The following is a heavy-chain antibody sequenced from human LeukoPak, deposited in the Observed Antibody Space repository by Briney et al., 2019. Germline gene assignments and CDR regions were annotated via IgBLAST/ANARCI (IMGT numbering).Heavy chain of an antibody. J-gene: IGHJ4*02. V-gene: IGHV3-53*01. CDR2: IYRGGST. CDR1: GFTVSSNY. Sequence: PGGSLRLSCAASGFTVSSNYMSWVRQAPGKGLEWVSVIYRGGSTDYADSVKGRFTISRDNAKNSLYLQMNSLRAEDTAVYYCARDFGYFWGQGTLVTVSS. CDR3: ARDFGYF. D-gene: IGHD3-10*01.